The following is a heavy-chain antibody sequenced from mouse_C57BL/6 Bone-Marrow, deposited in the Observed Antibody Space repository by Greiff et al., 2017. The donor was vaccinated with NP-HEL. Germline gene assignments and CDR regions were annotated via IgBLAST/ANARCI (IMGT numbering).Heavy chain of an antibody. V-gene: IGHV1-62-2*01. D-gene: IGHD2-3*01. J-gene: IGHJ3*01. CDR2: FYPGSGSI. Sequence: QVHVKQSGAELVKPGASVKLSCKASGYTFTEYTIHWVKQRSGQGLEWIGWFYPGSGSIKYNEKFKDKATLTADKSSSTVYMELSRLTSEDSAVYFCERHEKGGGGYYEAWFAYWGQGTLVTVSA. CDR3: ERHEKGGGGYYEAWFAY. CDR1: GYTFTEYT.